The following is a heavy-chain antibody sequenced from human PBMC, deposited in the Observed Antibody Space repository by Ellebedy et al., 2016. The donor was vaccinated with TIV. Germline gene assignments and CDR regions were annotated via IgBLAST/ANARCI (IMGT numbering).Heavy chain of an antibody. D-gene: IGHD1-7*01. V-gene: IGHV3-49*04. CDR2: IGSKGYGGTT. Sequence: GGSLRLXXTASGFTFGDFAISWVRQAPGKGLEWVGFIGSKGYGGTTQYAASVKGRFTISRDDSKSIAYLQMNSLKTEDTALHYCTREAANWNYPYYYYNGMDVWGQGTTVTVSS. CDR3: TREAANWNYPYYYYNGMDV. CDR1: GFTFGDFA. J-gene: IGHJ6*02.